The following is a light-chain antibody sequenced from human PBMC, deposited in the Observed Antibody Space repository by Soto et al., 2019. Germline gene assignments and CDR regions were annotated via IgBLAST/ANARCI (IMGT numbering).Light chain of an antibody. CDR1: QSISGY. J-gene: IGKJ1*01. CDR2: AAS. V-gene: IGKV1-39*01. Sequence: DIQMTQSPSSLSSSVGDIVAISCRAGQSISGYLNWYQQKPGKAPKLLIYAASTLQSGVPSRFSGSGSGTDFTLTINSLQPEGFATYYCQQSFTTPWTFGQGTKVDIK. CDR3: QQSFTTPWT.